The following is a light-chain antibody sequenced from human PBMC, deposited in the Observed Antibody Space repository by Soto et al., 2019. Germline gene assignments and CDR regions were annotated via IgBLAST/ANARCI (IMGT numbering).Light chain of an antibody. Sequence: DTQMTQSPSSLSASVGDRVTITCQASQDISNYLNWYQQKPGKAPKLLIYDASNLETGVPSRFSGSGSGTDFTFTISSLQPEDIATYYCQQYESLPLTFGQGTRLEIK. V-gene: IGKV1-33*01. CDR1: QDISNY. CDR3: QQYESLPLT. J-gene: IGKJ5*01. CDR2: DAS.